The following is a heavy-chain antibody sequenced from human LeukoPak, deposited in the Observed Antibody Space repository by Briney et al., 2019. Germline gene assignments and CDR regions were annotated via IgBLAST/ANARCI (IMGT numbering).Heavy chain of an antibody. D-gene: IGHD6-13*01. CDR2: VSYSGST. V-gene: IGHV4-59*08. J-gene: IGHJ4*02. CDR3: ARGGLYNSI. Sequence: SETLSLTCTVSGGSISGYYWGWIRQPPGKGLEWIGYVSYSGSTNYNPSLKSRVTISVDTSKNQFSLRLSSVTAADTAVYYCARGGLYNSIWGQGTLVTVSS. CDR1: GGSISGYY.